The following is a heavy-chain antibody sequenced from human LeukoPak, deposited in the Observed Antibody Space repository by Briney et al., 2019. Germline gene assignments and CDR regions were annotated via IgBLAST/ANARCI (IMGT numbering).Heavy chain of an antibody. V-gene: IGHV3-30*02. D-gene: IGHD3-9*01. CDR3: ARGITYYDILTGHGAYYYYMDV. J-gene: IGHJ6*03. Sequence: GGSLRLSCAASGFTFSNYGMHWVRQAPGKGLEWVAFIRYDGSNKYYADSVKGRFTISRDNSKNTLYLQMNSLRAEDTAVYYCARGITYYDILTGHGAYYYYMDVWGKGTTVTVSS. CDR2: IRYDGSNK. CDR1: GFTFSNYG.